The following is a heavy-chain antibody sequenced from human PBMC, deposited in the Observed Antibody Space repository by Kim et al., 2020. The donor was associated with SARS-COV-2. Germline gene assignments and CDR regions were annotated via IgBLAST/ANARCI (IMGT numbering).Heavy chain of an antibody. D-gene: IGHD3-22*01. Sequence: KFQSRVTITADRSTSTAYMELSSLRSEDTAVYYCARDFADYYDSSGVYDCWGQGTLVTVSS. J-gene: IGHJ4*02. CDR3: ARDFADYYDSSGVYDC. V-gene: IGHV1-69*04.